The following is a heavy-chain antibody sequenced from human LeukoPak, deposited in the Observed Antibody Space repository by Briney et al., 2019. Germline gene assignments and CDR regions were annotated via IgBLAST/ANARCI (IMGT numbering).Heavy chain of an antibody. D-gene: IGHD2-2*01. CDR1: GYTFTSYY. Sequence: ASVKVSCKASGYTFTSYYMHWVRQAPGRGLEWMGIINPSGGSTSYAQKFQGRVTMTRDTSTSTVYMELSSLRSEDTAVYYCARDEDIVVVPAAILRYWGQGTLVTVSS. J-gene: IGHJ4*02. CDR3: ARDEDIVVVPAAILRY. CDR2: INPSGGST. V-gene: IGHV1-46*01.